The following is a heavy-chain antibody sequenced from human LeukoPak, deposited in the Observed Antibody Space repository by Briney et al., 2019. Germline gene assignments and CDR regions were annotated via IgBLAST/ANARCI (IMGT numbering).Heavy chain of an antibody. J-gene: IGHJ4*02. V-gene: IGHV3-23*01. Sequence: GGSLRLSCSAFRFIFSEYAMYWVRQAPGKGLEWVSVINGSGTTTYYADSVKGRFTISRDNSKNTLFLQINNLRAEDTAVYYCAKSPGRNIILAGTFDYWGRGTLVTVSS. CDR2: INGSGTTT. CDR1: RFIFSEYA. CDR3: AKSPGRNIILAGTFDY. D-gene: IGHD6-13*01.